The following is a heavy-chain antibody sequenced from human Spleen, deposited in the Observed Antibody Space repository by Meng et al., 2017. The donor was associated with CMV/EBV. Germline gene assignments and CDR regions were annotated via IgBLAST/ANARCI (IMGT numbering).Heavy chain of an antibody. CDR3: ARDNNWGPDY. V-gene: IGHV1-2*02. J-gene: IGHJ4*02. D-gene: IGHD7-27*01. CDR2: INPNSGGT. CDR1: GYILTDYY. Sequence: ASVKVSCKASGYILTDYYIHWVRQAPGQGLEWMGWINPNSGGTNYAQNFQGRVTMTRDTSINTGYMELTRLTSDDTAVYYCARDNNWGPDYWGQGTLVTVSS.